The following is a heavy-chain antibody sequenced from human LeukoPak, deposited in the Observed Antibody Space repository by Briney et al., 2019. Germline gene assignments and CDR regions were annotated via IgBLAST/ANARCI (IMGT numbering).Heavy chain of an antibody. D-gene: IGHD5-18*01. CDR3: ARDPHGYWWFDP. CDR2: INSDGTTT. Sequence: GGSLRLSCAASGFTFSNYWMHWVRQAPGKGLVWVSRINSDGTTTTYADSVKGRFSISRDNAKNTLYLQMNSLRVEDTAVYYCARDPHGYWWFDPWGQGALVTVSS. CDR1: GFTFSNYW. V-gene: IGHV3-74*01. J-gene: IGHJ5*02.